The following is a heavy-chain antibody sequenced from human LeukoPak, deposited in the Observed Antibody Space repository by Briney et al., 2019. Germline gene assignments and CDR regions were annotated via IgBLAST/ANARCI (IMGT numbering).Heavy chain of an antibody. V-gene: IGHV3-74*01. J-gene: IGHJ6*03. D-gene: IGHD3-22*01. CDR1: GFTFSSYW. Sequence: GGSLRLSCAASGFTFSSYWMHWVRQAPGKGLVWVSRINSDGSSTSYADSVKGRFTISRDNAKNTLYLQMNSLRAEDTAVYYCARDRQDSSGYYLYYSYYYMDVWGKGTTVTVSS. CDR3: ARDRQDSSGYYLYYSYYYMDV. CDR2: INSDGSST.